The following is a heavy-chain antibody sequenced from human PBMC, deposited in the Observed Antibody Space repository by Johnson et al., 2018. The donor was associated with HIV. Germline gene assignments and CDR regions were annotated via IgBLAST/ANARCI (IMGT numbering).Heavy chain of an antibody. J-gene: IGHJ3*02. V-gene: IGHV3-30*10. Sequence: QVQLMESGGGVVQPGRSLRISCAASGFTFRSYAMHWVRQAPGKGLEWVAFISYDGSNKYYRDSVKGRFTISRDNSKNTLNQQMNSLRAEETAVYYCARGIAAAGSDAFDIWGQGTMVTVSS. CDR3: ARGIAAAGSDAFDI. CDR2: ISYDGSNK. D-gene: IGHD6-13*01. CDR1: GFTFRSYA.